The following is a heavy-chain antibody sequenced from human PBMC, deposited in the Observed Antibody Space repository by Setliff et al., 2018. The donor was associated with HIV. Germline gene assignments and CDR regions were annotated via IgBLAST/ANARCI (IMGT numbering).Heavy chain of an antibody. CDR2: LIPILGIA. Sequence: SVKVSCKASGGAFSGYALSWVRQAPEQGLEWMGGLIPILGIAQYAQKFHGRVTISADTSTTTAYLEVSSLRSEDTAVYYCAKGYYHDSRGYPTGPAFDIWGQGTMVTVSS. CDR1: GGAFSGYA. CDR3: AKGYYHDSRGYPTGPAFDI. V-gene: IGHV1-69*10. D-gene: IGHD3-22*01. J-gene: IGHJ3*02.